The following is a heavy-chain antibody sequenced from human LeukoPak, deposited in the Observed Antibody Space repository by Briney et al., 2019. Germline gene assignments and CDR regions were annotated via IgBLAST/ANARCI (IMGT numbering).Heavy chain of an antibody. V-gene: IGHV4-59*11. CDR1: GGSISSHY. D-gene: IGHD3-22*01. CDR2: IYDSEST. CDR3: ARCYYDTSGVSDGFDI. J-gene: IGHJ3*02. Sequence: NPSETLSLTCTVSGGSISSHYWSWIRQPPGKELEWIGYIYDSESTKYNPSLKSRVTTSVDTSKNQVSLKLRSVTAADTAVYYCARCYYDTSGVSDGFDIWGQGTMVTVSS.